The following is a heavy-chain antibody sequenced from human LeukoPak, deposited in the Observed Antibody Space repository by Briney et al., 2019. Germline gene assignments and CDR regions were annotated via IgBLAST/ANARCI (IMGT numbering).Heavy chain of an antibody. Sequence: GSPGISPSASRFTFCYVRRDRGPPGPGEGRGWGSRNNSDGSSTSYADSVKGRFTISRDNAKNTLYLQMNSLRAEDTAVYYCARDLRTVTTFTPGWFDPWGQGTLVTVSS. CDR2: NNSDGSST. CDR3: ARDLRTVTTFTPGWFDP. V-gene: IGHV3-74*01. J-gene: IGHJ5*02. D-gene: IGHD4-17*01. CDR1: RFTFCYVR.